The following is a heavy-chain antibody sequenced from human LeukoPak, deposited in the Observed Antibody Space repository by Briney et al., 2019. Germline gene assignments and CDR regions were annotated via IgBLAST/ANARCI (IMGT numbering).Heavy chain of an antibody. CDR1: GFTFNSYS. V-gene: IGHV3-21*01. CDR2: ISSSSSYI. Sequence: GGSLRLSCAASGFTFNSYSMNWVRQAPGKGLEWVSSISSSSSYIYYADSVKGRFTISRDNAKNSLYLQMNSLRAEDTAVYYCARGGAYSNYFDYWGQGTLVPVSS. D-gene: IGHD4-11*01. CDR3: ARGGAYSNYFDY. J-gene: IGHJ4*02.